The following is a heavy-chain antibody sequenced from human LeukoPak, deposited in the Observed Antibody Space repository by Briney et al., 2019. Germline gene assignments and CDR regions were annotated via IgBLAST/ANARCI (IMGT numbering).Heavy chain of an antibody. CDR1: GGSISSYY. Sequence: SETLSLTCTVPGGSISSYYWSWIRQPPGKGLEWIGHIYYSGSTYYNPSLKSRVTISVDTSKNQFSLKLSSVTAADTAVYYCARSFGDYWGQGTLVTVSS. J-gene: IGHJ4*02. CDR3: ARSFGDY. V-gene: IGHV4-59*06. CDR2: IYYSGST. D-gene: IGHD3-10*01.